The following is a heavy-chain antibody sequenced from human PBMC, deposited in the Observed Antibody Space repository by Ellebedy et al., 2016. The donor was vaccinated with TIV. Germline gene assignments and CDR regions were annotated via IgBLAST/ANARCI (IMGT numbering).Heavy chain of an antibody. CDR3: VRGVTGYNMDAFDI. Sequence: SETLSLXXTVSGGSISGSNFYWGWIRQPPGKGLEWIGSISYSRSTYYSPSLKSRVSTSVTPSKSQFSLKLSSVTATDTAVYYCVRGVTGYNMDAFDIWGQGTMVTVSS. D-gene: IGHD5-24*01. V-gene: IGHV4-39*01. J-gene: IGHJ3*02. CDR1: GGSISGSNFY. CDR2: ISYSRST.